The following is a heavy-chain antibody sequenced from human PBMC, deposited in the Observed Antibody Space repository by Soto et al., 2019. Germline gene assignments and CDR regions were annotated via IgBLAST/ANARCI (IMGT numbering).Heavy chain of an antibody. V-gene: IGHV1-24*01. D-gene: IGHD3-22*01. Sequence: ATVKVSCKVSGYTLTELSMHWVRQAPGKVLEWMGGFDPEDGETIYAQKFQGRVTMTEDTSTDTAYMELSSLRSEDTAVYYCATXRTYYYDSSGYSYYFDYWGQGTLVTVSS. CDR1: GYTLTELS. J-gene: IGHJ4*02. CDR3: ATXRTYYYDSSGYSYYFDY. CDR2: FDPEDGET.